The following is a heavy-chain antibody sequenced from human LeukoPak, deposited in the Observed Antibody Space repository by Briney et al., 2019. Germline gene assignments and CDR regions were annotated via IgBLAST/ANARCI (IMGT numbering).Heavy chain of an antibody. CDR3: AVGANPGAFDY. D-gene: IGHD1-26*01. J-gene: IGHJ4*02. CDR2: INGDGSGT. Sequence: PGGSLRLSCAASGFTFSNHWMHWVRQAPGKGLVWVSRINGDGSGTGYADSVKGRFAISRDNAKNTLYLQMNSLRAEDTAVYYCAVGANPGAFDYWGQGTLVTVSS. V-gene: IGHV3-74*01. CDR1: GFTFSNHW.